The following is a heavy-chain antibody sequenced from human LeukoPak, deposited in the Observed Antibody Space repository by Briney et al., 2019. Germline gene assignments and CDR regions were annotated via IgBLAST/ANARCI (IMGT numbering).Heavy chain of an antibody. Sequence: GGSLRLSCAASGFTFSSYWMSWVRQAPGKGLEWVANIKQDGSEKYYVDSVKGRFTISRDNATNSLYLQMNSLRAEDTAVYYCARDPNQDIVVVPAAKPRRTHYMDVWGKGTTVTVSS. CDR2: IKQDGSEK. CDR1: GFTFSSYW. V-gene: IGHV3-7*01. J-gene: IGHJ6*03. D-gene: IGHD2-2*01. CDR3: ARDPNQDIVVVPAAKPRRTHYMDV.